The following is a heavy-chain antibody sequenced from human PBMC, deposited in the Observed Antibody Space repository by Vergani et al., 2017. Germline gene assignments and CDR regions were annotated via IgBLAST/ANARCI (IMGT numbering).Heavy chain of an antibody. CDR1: GYSISSGYY. V-gene: IGHV4-38-2*01. Sequence: QVQLQESGPGLVKPSETLSLTCAVSGYSISSGYYWGWIRQPPGKGLEWIGSIYHSGSTYYNPSLKSRVTISVDTSKNQFSLKLSSVTAADPAVYYCARGRRDAVVTAIPYNWFDPWGQGTLVTVSS. CDR3: ARGRRDAVVTAIPYNWFDP. J-gene: IGHJ5*02. D-gene: IGHD2-21*02. CDR2: IYHSGST.